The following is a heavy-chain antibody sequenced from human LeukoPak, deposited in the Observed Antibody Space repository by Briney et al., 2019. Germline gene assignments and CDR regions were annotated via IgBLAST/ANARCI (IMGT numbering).Heavy chain of an antibody. J-gene: IGHJ6*03. CDR2: IYPGDSDT. V-gene: IGHV5-51*01. CDR1: GYSFTTYW. Sequence: GESLKISCQGSGYSFTTYWIVWVRQMPGKGLEWMGIIYPGDSDTRYSPSFQGQVTISADKSISTAYLQWSSLKASDTAMYYCARRATDYYYYMDVWGKGTTVTVSS. CDR3: ARRATDYYYYMDV.